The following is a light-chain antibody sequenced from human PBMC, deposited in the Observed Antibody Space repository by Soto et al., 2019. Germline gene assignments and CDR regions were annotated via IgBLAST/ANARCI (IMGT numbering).Light chain of an antibody. CDR3: SSYAGLDMAG. CDR2: EVT. V-gene: IGLV2-8*01. CDR1: YNDVGGYKF. J-gene: IGLJ1*01. Sequence: QSALTQPPSASGSPGESVTISCTGTYNDVGGYKFVSWYQQHPGKAPKLLIYEVTQRPSGVPDRFSGSKTGKTASLTVSGLQPEDEADYYCSSYAGLDMAGFGPGTKVTVL.